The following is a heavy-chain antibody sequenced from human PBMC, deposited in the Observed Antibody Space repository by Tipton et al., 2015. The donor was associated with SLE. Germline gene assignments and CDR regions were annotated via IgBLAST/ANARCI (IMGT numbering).Heavy chain of an antibody. CDR3: ARENCRSSSCQFDP. Sequence: TLSLTCTVSGGSISSGDYYWSWIRQPPGKGLEWIGYIYYSGSTNYNPSLKSRVTISVDTSKNHFSLKLSSVTAADTALYYCARENCRSSSCQFDPWGQGTLVTVSS. V-gene: IGHV4-30-4*01. CDR2: IYYSGST. CDR1: GGSISSGDYY. D-gene: IGHD2-2*01. J-gene: IGHJ5*02.